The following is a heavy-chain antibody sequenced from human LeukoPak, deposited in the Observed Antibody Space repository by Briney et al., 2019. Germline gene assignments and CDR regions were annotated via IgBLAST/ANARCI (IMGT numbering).Heavy chain of an antibody. D-gene: IGHD2-15*01. J-gene: IGHJ4*02. CDR2: VYHTGTS. V-gene: IGHV4-59*01. Sequence: SETLSLTCSVSGASINDYYWTWIRHPPGKGLEWIGYVYHTGTSGYHPSLKSRVAMSLDTSKNQVSLKRRSVTAADPAVYFCTRVVNAAHFDYWGQGTLVTVSS. CDR1: GASINDYY. CDR3: TRVVNAAHFDY.